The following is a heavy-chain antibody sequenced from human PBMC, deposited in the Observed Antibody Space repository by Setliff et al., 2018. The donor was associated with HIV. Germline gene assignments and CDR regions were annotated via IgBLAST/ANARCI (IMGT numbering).Heavy chain of an antibody. J-gene: IGHJ3*02. CDR2: IVVGSGNT. Sequence: ASVKVSCKASGFTFTSSAMQWVRQARGQRLEWIGWIVVGSGNTNYAQKFQERVTITRDMSTSTAYMELSSLRSDDTAVYYCARMIVLSASSPPNAFDIWGQGTMVTVSS. CDR1: GFTFTSSA. V-gene: IGHV1-58*02. D-gene: IGHD3-22*01. CDR3: ARMIVLSASSPPNAFDI.